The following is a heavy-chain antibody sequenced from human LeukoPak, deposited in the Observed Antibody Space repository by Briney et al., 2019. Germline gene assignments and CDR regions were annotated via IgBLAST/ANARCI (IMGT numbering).Heavy chain of an antibody. CDR2: INHGGST. J-gene: IGHJ6*03. CDR1: GGSFSGYS. V-gene: IGHV4-34*01. CDR3: ARPKHYCYDNIDD. Sequence: SETLSLTCAVYGGSFSGYSWSWIRQTPGKGLEWIGEINHGGSTNYTPSLKSRVTISVDTSKNQFSLKLNSVTAADTAVYYCARPKHYCYDNIDDWGKGTTVTVSS.